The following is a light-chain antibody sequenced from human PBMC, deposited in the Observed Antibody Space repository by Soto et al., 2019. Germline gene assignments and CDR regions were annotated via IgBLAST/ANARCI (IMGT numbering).Light chain of an antibody. V-gene: IGKV1-27*01. CDR2: AAS. CDR3: QEYNNAPRT. Sequence: DIQMAQSPSSLSASVGDTVTITCRASQGISNYLAWYQQKPGQVPNLLIYAASTLQSGVPSRFSGSGSGTDFTLTISSPRPEDVATYYCQEYNNAPRTFGQGTKVEI. J-gene: IGKJ1*01. CDR1: QGISNY.